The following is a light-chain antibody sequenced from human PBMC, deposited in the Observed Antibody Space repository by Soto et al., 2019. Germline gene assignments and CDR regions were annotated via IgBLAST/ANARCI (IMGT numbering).Light chain of an antibody. J-gene: IGKJ2*01. V-gene: IGKV1-33*01. CDR3: QQYDKLVS. CDR2: DTS. CDR1: QDISNY. Sequence: DIQMTQSPASLSASVGDRVTITCQASQDISNYLNWYQQKAGKAPKLLIYDTSELHTGVPSRFSGSGSGTEFTFTISSLQPKDIATYYCQQYDKLVSFGQGTKLEIK.